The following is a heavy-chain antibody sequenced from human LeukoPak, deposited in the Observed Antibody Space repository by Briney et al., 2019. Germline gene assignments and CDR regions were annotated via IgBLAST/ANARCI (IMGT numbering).Heavy chain of an antibody. CDR3: ARDFAVAGTELDY. CDR1: GFTFSSYW. CDR2: ISQDGSEK. Sequence: GGSPRLSCAASGFTFSSYWMSWVRQAPGKGLEWVANISQDGSEKYYVDSVKGRFTISRDNAKNSLYLQMNSLRAEDTAVYYCARDFAVAGTELDYWGQGTLVTVSS. D-gene: IGHD6-19*01. J-gene: IGHJ4*02. V-gene: IGHV3-7*01.